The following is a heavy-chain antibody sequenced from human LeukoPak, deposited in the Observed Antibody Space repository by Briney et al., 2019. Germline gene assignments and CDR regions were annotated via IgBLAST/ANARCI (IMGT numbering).Heavy chain of an antibody. D-gene: IGHD3-22*01. Sequence: GGSLRLSCEASGFSFSTSWMAWVRQAPGKGLEWVANIRKDASAEHYVDSVKGRFTISRDNAKNSLHLQMNSLRAEDTAVYYCARDSNYYDGSDYFDTYDIWGQGTMVTVSS. CDR3: ARDSNYYDGSDYFDTYDI. CDR1: GFSFSTSW. J-gene: IGHJ3*02. CDR2: IRKDASAE. V-gene: IGHV3-7*01.